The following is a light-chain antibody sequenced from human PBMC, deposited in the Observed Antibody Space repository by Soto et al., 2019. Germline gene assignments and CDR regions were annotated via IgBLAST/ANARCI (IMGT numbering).Light chain of an antibody. Sequence: DIVMTPSPDSLAVSLGERATINCKSSQSVLYSSNNKNYLAWYQQKPGQPPKLLIYWASTRESGVPDRFSGSGPGTDFTLTISSLQAEDVAVYYCQQYYSTPLTFGQGTKVEIK. CDR2: WAS. CDR1: QSVLYSSNNKNY. CDR3: QQYYSTPLT. V-gene: IGKV4-1*01. J-gene: IGKJ1*01.